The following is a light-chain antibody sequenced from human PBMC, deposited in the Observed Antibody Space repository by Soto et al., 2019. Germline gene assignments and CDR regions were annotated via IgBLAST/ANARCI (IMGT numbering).Light chain of an antibody. V-gene: IGKV3-11*01. Sequence: EIVLTQSPGTLSLSPGEVATLSCSASQAVNTRLAWYQHKPGQAPRLLIYLASNRAAGVPARFSGGGSGTDFTLTIDNLEPEDFAIYYCQQRSNWPRTFGQGTKVDIK. J-gene: IGKJ1*01. CDR3: QQRSNWPRT. CDR1: QAVNTR. CDR2: LAS.